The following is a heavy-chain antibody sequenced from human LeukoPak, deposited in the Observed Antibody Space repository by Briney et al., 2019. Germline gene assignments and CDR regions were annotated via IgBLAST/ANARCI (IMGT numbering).Heavy chain of an antibody. J-gene: IGHJ4*02. CDR1: GFTFSNAW. V-gene: IGHV3-7*01. CDR2: IKQDGTEK. CDR3: ARGFDSRFFDK. Sequence: PGGSLRLSCAASGFTFSNAWMSWVRQAPGKGLEWVANIKQDGTEKYYVDSVKGRFTISRDNAKNSLYLQMNSLRAEDTAVYFCARGFDSRFFDKWGQGTLVTVSS. D-gene: IGHD3-22*01.